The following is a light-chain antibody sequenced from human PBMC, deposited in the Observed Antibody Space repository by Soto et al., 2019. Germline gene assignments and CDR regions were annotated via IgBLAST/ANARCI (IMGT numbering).Light chain of an antibody. Sequence: DIVLTQSPGTLSLSPGERAALSCRASQSVSSSYLAWYQQKPGQAPRLLIYGASSRATGIPDRFSGSGSGTEFTLTISSLQSDDFAVYFCQTIDKWPLFGQGTRLENK. J-gene: IGKJ5*01. V-gene: IGKV3-20*01. CDR3: QTIDKWPL. CDR1: QSVSSSY. CDR2: GAS.